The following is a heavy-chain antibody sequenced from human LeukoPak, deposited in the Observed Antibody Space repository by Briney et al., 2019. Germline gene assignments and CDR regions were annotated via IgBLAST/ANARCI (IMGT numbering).Heavy chain of an antibody. V-gene: IGHV1-18*01. D-gene: IGHD2-8*01. CDR1: GYIFTSYG. Sequence: ASLKLSCKASGYIFTSYGISWVRQAPGQGLEWMGWISTNKGNTNYAQRLQGRVTMTTDTSTSTAYMELRSLRSDDTAIYYCVRDIQWRFDPWGQGTLVTVSS. CDR2: ISTNKGNT. J-gene: IGHJ5*02. CDR3: VRDIQWRFDP.